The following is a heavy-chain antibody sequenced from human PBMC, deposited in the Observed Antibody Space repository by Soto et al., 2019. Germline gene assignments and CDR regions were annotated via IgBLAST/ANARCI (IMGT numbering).Heavy chain of an antibody. D-gene: IGHD2-21*02. CDR3: ARPRPYCGGDCPDS. V-gene: IGHV3-74*01. Sequence: GGSLRLSCAASGLTFSSYWMHWVRQAPGKGLMWVSRINSDGSSTSYADSVKGRFTISRDNAKNTLYLQMNSLRAEDTAVYYCARPRPYCGGDCPDSWGQGTLVTVSS. J-gene: IGHJ4*02. CDR2: INSDGSST. CDR1: GLTFSSYW.